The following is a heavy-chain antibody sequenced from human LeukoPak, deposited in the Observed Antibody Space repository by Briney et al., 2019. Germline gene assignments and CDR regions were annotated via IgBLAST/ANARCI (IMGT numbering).Heavy chain of an antibody. V-gene: IGHV3-7*01. CDR3: ARDWDVLRFLEWLDREVLFDY. CDR1: GFTFSSYW. D-gene: IGHD3-3*01. Sequence: GGFLRLSCAASGFTFSSYWMSWVRQAPGKGLEWVANIKQDGSEKYYVDSVKGRFTISRDNAKNSLYLQMSSLRAEDTAVYYCARDWDVLRFLEWLDREVLFDYWGQGTLVTVSS. J-gene: IGHJ4*02. CDR2: IKQDGSEK.